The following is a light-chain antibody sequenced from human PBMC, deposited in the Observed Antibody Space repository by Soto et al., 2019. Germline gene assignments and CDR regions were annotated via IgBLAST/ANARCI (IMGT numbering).Light chain of an antibody. Sequence: DIQMTQSPSTLSASVGERVTITCRASQSISAWLAWYQQKLGKAPKLLIYKASNVESGVPSRFSGSGSGTEFTLTISSLQPDDLGTYYSQQHHSYPLTFGQGIRRKI. J-gene: IGKJ5*01. CDR2: KAS. CDR3: QQHHSYPLT. CDR1: QSISAW. V-gene: IGKV1-5*03.